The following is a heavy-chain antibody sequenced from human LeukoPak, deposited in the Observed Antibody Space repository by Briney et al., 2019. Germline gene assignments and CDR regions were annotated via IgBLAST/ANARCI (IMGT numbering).Heavy chain of an antibody. CDR3: AKETGGYSYGSNAFDI. D-gene: IGHD5-18*01. J-gene: IGHJ3*02. CDR1: GFTFDDYA. CDR2: ISWNSGSI. Sequence: GGSLRLSCAASGFTFDDYAMHWVRQAPGKGLEWVSGISWNSGSIGYADSVKGRFTISRDNAKNSLYLQMNSLRAEVMALYYCAKETGGYSYGSNAFDIWGQGTMVTVSS. V-gene: IGHV3-9*03.